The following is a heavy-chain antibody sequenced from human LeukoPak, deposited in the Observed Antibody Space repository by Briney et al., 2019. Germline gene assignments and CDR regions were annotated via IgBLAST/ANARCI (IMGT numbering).Heavy chain of an antibody. CDR3: ARVLRFLEWKNFDP. CDR1: GYTLTELF. V-gene: IGHV1-24*01. J-gene: IGHJ5*01. Sequence: ASVNVSCKVSGYTLTELFMHWVRQAAGKGLEGMGGFDPEDGETIYAQKFQGRVTMTEDTSTDTAYMELSSLRSEDTAVYYCARVLRFLEWKNFDPWGQGTLVTVSS. CDR2: FDPEDGET. D-gene: IGHD3-3*01.